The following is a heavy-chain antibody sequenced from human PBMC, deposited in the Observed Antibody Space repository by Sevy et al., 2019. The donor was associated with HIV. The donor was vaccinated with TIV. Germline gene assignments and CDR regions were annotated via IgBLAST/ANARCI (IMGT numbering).Heavy chain of an antibody. D-gene: IGHD3-22*01. V-gene: IGHV3-74*01. CDR3: SRGLYYYDMRGHQEPGDY. CDR1: GITLTPYW. J-gene: IGHJ4*02. Sequence: GGSLRLSCAASGITLTPYWMHWVRQVPGKGLVWVSRINSDGSSTSYAESVKGRFTISRDNGKYTVYLQMKSLRVEDTAVYFCSRGLYYYDMRGHQEPGDYWGQGVLVTVSS. CDR2: INSDGSST.